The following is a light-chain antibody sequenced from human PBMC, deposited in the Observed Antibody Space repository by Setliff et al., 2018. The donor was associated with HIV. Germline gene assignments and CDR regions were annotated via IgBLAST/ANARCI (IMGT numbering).Light chain of an antibody. J-gene: IGLJ1*01. CDR2: DVI. CDR1: SSDIGTYDR. V-gene: IGLV2-14*03. CDR3: MSYLSTNSYV. Sequence: QSVLTQPASVSGTPGQSITISCTGSSSDIGTYDRVSWYQQRPDGGPRLIIYDVIHRPSGVPHRFSGSKSGNTASLTISGLQTEDEADYYCMSYLSTNSYVFGTGTKGTV.